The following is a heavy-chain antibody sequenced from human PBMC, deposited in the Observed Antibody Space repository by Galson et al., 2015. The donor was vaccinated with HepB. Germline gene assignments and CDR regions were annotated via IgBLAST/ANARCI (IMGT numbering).Heavy chain of an antibody. J-gene: IGHJ5*02. CDR2: IWFDGSAT. D-gene: IGHD6-19*01. Sequence: SLRLSCAASGFTFSRYGMHWVRQAPGKGLEWVAAIWFDGSATFYRDSVKGRFSISRDDSKNILYLQMNSLRAEDTAVYSRARDAPFDSSGWTNWFDPWGQRTLVTVSS. CDR3: ARDAPFDSSGWTNWFDP. CDR1: GFTFSRYG. V-gene: IGHV3-33*01.